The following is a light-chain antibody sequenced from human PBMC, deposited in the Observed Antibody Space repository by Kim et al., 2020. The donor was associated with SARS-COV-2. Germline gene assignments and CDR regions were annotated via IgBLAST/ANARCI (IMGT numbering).Light chain of an antibody. CDR2: GTS. J-gene: IGKJ2*01. CDR3: QQYVSSTGT. V-gene: IGKV3-20*01. Sequence: LSPGETATLSCRASPSVSGNYLAWYQQKPGQAPRLLIYGTSTRATGIADRFSGSGSGTDFTLTIRRLEPEDFAVYYCQQYVSSTGTFGQGTKLEI. CDR1: PSVSGNY.